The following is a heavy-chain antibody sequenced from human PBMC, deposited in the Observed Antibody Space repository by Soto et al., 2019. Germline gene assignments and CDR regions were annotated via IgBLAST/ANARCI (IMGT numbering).Heavy chain of an antibody. CDR2: IIPISGTA. D-gene: IGHD2-2*01. CDR3: STRPGGSSTSLIIYYYYYGMDV. J-gene: IGHJ6*02. V-gene: IGHV1-69*01. Sequence: QVQLVQSGAEVKKPGSSVKVSCKASGGTFSSYAISWVRQAPGQGLEWMGGIIPISGTANYAQKFQGRVTITADESTRADYEVLSSRCSETAVYYYSTRPGGSSTSLIIYYYYYGMDVWGQGTTVTVSS. CDR1: GGTFSSYA.